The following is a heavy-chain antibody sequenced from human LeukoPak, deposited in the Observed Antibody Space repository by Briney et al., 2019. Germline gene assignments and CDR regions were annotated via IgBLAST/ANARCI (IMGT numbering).Heavy chain of an antibody. V-gene: IGHV1-46*01. J-gene: IGHJ4*02. CDR2: LNPSGGST. Sequence: ASVQVSCKASGYTFTSYYMHWVRQAPGQGLEWMGILNPSGGSTSYAQKFQGRVTMTRDTSTSTVYMELSSLRSEDTAVYYCARDNQGCSSTSCYWGGGGDYWGQGTLVTVSS. D-gene: IGHD2-2*01. CDR3: ARDNQGCSSTSCYWGGGGDY. CDR1: GYTFTSYY.